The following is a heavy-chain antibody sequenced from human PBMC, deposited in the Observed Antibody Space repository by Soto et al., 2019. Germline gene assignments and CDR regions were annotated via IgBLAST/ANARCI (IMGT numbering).Heavy chain of an antibody. CDR1: GDTFTDYH. CDR3: AREGGSETLQPSYNWFHT. Sequence: ASVKVSCKASGDTFTDYHIHWVRQAPGQGLEFMGWINANNGGAGSAQQFRGRVTVTRDTSITTVYMELSNLRSDDTAVYYCAREGGSETLQPSYNWFHTWGQGTLVTVSS. CDR2: INANNGGA. V-gene: IGHV1-2*02. D-gene: IGHD6-19*01. J-gene: IGHJ5*02.